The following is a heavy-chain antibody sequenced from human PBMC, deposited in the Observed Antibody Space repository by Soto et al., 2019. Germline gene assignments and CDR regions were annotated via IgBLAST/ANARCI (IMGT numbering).Heavy chain of an antibody. V-gene: IGHV1-69*02. Sequence: QVQLVQSGAEVKKPGSSVKVSCKASGGTFSSYTISWVRQAPGQGLEWMGRIIPILGIANYAQKFQGRVTITADKSTSTAYMELSSLRSEDTAVYYCVRADYIWGSYRYDFDYWGQGTLVTVSS. CDR1: GGTFSSYT. J-gene: IGHJ4*02. CDR3: VRADYIWGSYRYDFDY. CDR2: IIPILGIA. D-gene: IGHD3-16*02.